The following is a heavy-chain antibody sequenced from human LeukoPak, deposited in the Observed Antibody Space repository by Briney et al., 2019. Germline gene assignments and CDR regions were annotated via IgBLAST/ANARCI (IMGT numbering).Heavy chain of an antibody. Sequence: GGSLRLSCAASGFTVSSNYMSWVRQVPGKGLEWVSVIYSGGSKYYAHSVKGRFTISRDNSKNTLYLQMNSMRAEDTAVYYCARETYYYDSSGYRHTYFDYWGQGTLVTVSS. V-gene: IGHV3-66*01. CDR2: IYSGGSK. CDR3: ARETYYYDSSGYRHTYFDY. CDR1: GFTVSSNY. J-gene: IGHJ4*02. D-gene: IGHD3-22*01.